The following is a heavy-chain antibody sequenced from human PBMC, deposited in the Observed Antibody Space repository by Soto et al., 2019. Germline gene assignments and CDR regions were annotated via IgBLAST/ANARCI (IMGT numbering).Heavy chain of an antibody. CDR2: IYYSGST. D-gene: IGHD2-2*01. Sequence: SETLSLTCTVSGGSISSSSYYWGWIRQPPGKGLEWIGSIYYSGSTYYNTSLKSRVTISVDTSKNQFSLKLSSVTAADTAVYYCARNVVVPKYNWFDPWGQGTLVTVSS. CDR1: GGSISSSSYY. V-gene: IGHV4-39*01. CDR3: ARNVVVPKYNWFDP. J-gene: IGHJ5*02.